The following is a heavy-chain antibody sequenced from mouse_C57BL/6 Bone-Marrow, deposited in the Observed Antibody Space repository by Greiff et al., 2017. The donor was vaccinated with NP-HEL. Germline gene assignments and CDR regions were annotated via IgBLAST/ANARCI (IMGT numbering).Heavy chain of an antibody. Sequence: VQLQQPGAELVKPGASVTMSCKASGYTFTSYWITWVKQRPGQGLEWIGDIYPGSGSTNYNEKFKSKATLTVDTSSSTAYMQLSSLTSEDSAVYYCARSGWLLPWFAYWGQGTLVTVSA. CDR1: GYTFTSYW. J-gene: IGHJ3*01. V-gene: IGHV1-55*01. CDR2: IYPGSGST. CDR3: ARSGWLLPWFAY. D-gene: IGHD2-3*01.